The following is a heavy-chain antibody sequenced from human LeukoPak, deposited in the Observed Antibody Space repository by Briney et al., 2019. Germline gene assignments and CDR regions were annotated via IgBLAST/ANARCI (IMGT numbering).Heavy chain of an antibody. J-gene: IGHJ5*02. D-gene: IGHD6-13*01. CDR3: ARGLSGDAYSSSWTPPGDWFDP. V-gene: IGHV4-34*01. CDR2: INHSGST. CDR1: GGSLSGYY. Sequence: SETLSLTCAVYGGSLSGYYWSWIRQPPGKGLEWIGEINHSGSTNYNPSLKSRVTISVDTSKNQFSLKLSSVTAADTAVYYCARGLSGDAYSSSWTPPGDWFDPWGQGTLVTVSS.